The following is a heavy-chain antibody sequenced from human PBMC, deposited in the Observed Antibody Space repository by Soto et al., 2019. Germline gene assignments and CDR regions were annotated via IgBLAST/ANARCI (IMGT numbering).Heavy chain of an antibody. CDR2: INHSGST. CDR1: GGSFSGYY. J-gene: IGHJ6*02. Sequence: PSETLSLTCAVYGGSFSGYYWSWIRQPPGKGLEWIGEINHSGSTNYNPSLKSRVTISVGTSKNQFSLKLSSVTAADTAVCYCARVLHYGMDVWGQGTTVTVSS. CDR3: ARVLHYGMDV. D-gene: IGHD1-26*01. V-gene: IGHV4-34*01.